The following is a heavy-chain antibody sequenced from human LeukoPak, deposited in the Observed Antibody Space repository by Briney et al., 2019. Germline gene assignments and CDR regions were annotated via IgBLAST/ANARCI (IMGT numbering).Heavy chain of an antibody. CDR3: ARRGGTYYYGSGSRYAEINWFDP. CDR2: IYYSGSA. V-gene: IGHV4-39*01. J-gene: IGHJ5*02. CDR1: GGSISSSSYY. Sequence: PSETLSLTCTVSGGSISSSSYYWGWIRRPPGKGLEWIGSIYYSGSAYYNPSLKSRVTISVDTSKNQFSLKLSSVTAADTAVYYCARRGGTYYYGSGSRYAEINWFDPWGQGTLVTVSS. D-gene: IGHD3-10*01.